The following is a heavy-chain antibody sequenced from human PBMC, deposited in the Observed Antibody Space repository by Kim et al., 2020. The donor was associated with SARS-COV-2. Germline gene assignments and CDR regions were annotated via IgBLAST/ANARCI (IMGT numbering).Heavy chain of an antibody. D-gene: IGHD3-16*02. J-gene: IGHJ4*02. CDR2: IYYSGST. V-gene: IGHV4-39*01. CDR3: ARRPVGGVIALYYFDY. Sequence: SETLSLTCTVSGGSISSSSYYWGWIRQPPGKWLEWIGSIYYSGSTYYNPSLKSRVTISVDTSKNQFSLKLSSVTAADTAVYYCARRPVGGVIALYYFDYWGQGTLVTVSS. CDR1: GGSISSSSYY.